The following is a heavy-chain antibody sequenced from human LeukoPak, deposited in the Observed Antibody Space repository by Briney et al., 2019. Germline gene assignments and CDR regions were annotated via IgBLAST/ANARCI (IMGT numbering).Heavy chain of an antibody. V-gene: IGHV3-30*02. Sequence: GGSLRLSCAASGFTFSSYGMHWVRQAPGKGLEWVAFIRYDGSNKYYADSVKGRFTISRDNSKNTLYLQMNSLRAEDTAVYYCAKGLESSGYYYGFDYWGQGTLVTVSS. CDR2: IRYDGSNK. CDR1: GFTFSSYG. CDR3: AKGLESSGYYYGFDY. J-gene: IGHJ4*02. D-gene: IGHD3-22*01.